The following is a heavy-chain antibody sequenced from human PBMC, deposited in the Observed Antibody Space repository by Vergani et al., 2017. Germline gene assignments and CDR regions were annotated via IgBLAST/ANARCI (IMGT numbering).Heavy chain of an antibody. Sequence: QVQLQESGPGLVKPSETLSLTCAVSGYSISSGYYWGWIRQPPGKGLEWIGSIYHSGSTYYNPSLKSRVTISVDTSKNQFSLKLSSVTAADTAVYYCARPGSSSWYQVSWYFDLCGRGTLVTVSS. J-gene: IGHJ2*01. V-gene: IGHV4-38-2*01. CDR2: IYHSGST. CDR3: ARPGSSSWYQVSWYFDL. D-gene: IGHD6-13*01. CDR1: GYSISSGYY.